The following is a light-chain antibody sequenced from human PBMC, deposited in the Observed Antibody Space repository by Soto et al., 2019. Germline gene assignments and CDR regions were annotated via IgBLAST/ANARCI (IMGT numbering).Light chain of an antibody. Sequence: DIQITQSPSTLSASVGDRVTITCRASQSINNWLAWYQQKPGKAPKLFIFKASTLEIGVPSRFSGSGSGTEFTLSISSLQPDDFALYFCQHYESFPRTFGQGTKVEMK. CDR2: KAS. CDR3: QHYESFPRT. J-gene: IGKJ1*01. V-gene: IGKV1-5*03. CDR1: QSINNW.